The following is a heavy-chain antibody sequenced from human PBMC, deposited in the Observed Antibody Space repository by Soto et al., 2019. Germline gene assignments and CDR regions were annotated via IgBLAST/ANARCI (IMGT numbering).Heavy chain of an antibody. CDR1: GFTFSSYS. V-gene: IGHV3-21*01. CDR3: ARDRGITGTFDY. D-gene: IGHD1-7*01. Sequence: EVQLVESGGGLVKPGGSLRLSCAASGFTFSSYSMNWVRQAPGKGLEWVSSISSSSSYIYYADSVKGRFTISRDNAKNSLYLQMNSLRAEDTAVYYCARDRGITGTFDYWGQGTLVTVSS. J-gene: IGHJ4*02. CDR2: ISSSSSYI.